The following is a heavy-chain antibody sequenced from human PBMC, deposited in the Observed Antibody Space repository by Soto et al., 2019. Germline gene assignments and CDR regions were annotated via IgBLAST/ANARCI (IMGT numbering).Heavy chain of an antibody. Sequence: ASVKVSCKASGYTFTGYYMHWVRQAPGQGLEWVGWINPNSGGTNYAQKFQGRVTMTRDTSISTAYMELSRLRSDDTAVYYCAREGIAAAGTNYYYYYGMDVWGQGTTVTVSS. J-gene: IGHJ6*02. V-gene: IGHV1-2*02. D-gene: IGHD6-13*01. CDR2: INPNSGGT. CDR1: GYTFTGYY. CDR3: AREGIAAAGTNYYYYYGMDV.